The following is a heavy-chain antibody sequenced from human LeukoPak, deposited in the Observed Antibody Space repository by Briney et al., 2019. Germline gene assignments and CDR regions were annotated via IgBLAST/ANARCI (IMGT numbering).Heavy chain of an antibody. CDR2: IYTSGST. V-gene: IGHV4-61*02. CDR1: GDSISSGNYY. D-gene: IGHD6-13*01. Sequence: PSETLSLTCTVSGDSISSGNYYWSWIRQPAGKGLEWIGRIYTSGSTNYNPSLKSRVTISVDTSKNQFSLKLSSVTATDTAVYYCARESSVAAAVYYFDYWGQGTLVTVSS. J-gene: IGHJ4*02. CDR3: ARESSVAAAVYYFDY.